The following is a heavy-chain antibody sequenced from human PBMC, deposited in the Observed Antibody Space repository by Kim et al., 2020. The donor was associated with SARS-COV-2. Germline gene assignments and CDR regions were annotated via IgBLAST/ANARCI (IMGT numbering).Heavy chain of an antibody. CDR3: AREGGQWLVRNDAFDI. CDR2: IYYSGST. J-gene: IGHJ3*02. D-gene: IGHD6-19*01. Sequence: SETLSLTCTVSGGSISSYYWSWIRQPPGKGLEWIGYIYYSGSTNYNPSLKSRVTISVDTSKNQFSLKLSSVTAADTAVYYCAREGGQWLVRNDAFDIWGQGTMVTVS. V-gene: IGHV4-59*01. CDR1: GGSISSYY.